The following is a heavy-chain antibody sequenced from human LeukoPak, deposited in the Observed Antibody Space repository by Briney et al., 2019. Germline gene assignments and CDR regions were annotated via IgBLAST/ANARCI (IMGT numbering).Heavy chain of an antibody. CDR2: ISSNGGTT. V-gene: IGHV3-64D*06. CDR1: GFTFSSYP. CDR3: VRPPYSSNWYDAFDI. D-gene: IGHD6-13*01. J-gene: IGHJ3*02. Sequence: GGSLRLSCSASGFTFSSYPMHWVRQAPGKGLEYVSAISSNGGTTYYADSVKGRFTISRDNSKNMLYLQMSSLRADDTAVYYCVRPPYSSNWYDAFDIWGQGTMVTVSS.